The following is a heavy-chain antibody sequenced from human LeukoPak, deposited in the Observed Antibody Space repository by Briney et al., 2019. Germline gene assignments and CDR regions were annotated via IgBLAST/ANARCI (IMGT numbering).Heavy chain of an antibody. V-gene: IGHV4-39*07. J-gene: IGHJ4*02. CDR1: GGSISSSSYY. D-gene: IGHD6-19*01. CDR3: ARCIAVAGTGECGR. Sequence: PSETLSLTCTVSGGSISSSSYYWGWIRQPPGKGLEWIGSIYYSGTTHYNPSLKSRVTISLDTSKSQFSLRLTSVTAADTAVYYCARCIAVAGTGECGRWGQGTLVTVSS. CDR2: IYYSGTT.